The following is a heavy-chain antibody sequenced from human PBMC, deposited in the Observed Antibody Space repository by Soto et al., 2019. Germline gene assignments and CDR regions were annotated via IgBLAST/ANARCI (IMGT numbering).Heavy chain of an antibody. CDR2: ISDSGSRT. CDR1: GFTFSGSG. D-gene: IGHD5-12*01. J-gene: IGHJ4*02. V-gene: IGHV3-23*01. CDR3: AKDSGWLHHY. Sequence: EVQLLESGGGLVQPGGSLRLSCVVSGFTFSGSGMSWVRQAPGKGLEWVSGISDSGSRTYYEDSVKGRFTISRDNSKNTLSLEMNTLRAEDTAVYYCAKDSGWLHHYWGQGTLVTVSS.